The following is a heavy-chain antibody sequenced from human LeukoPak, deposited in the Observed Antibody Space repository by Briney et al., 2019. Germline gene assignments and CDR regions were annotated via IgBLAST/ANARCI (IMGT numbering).Heavy chain of an antibody. D-gene: IGHD6-13*01. V-gene: IGHV3-30*04. CDR1: GFTFSSYA. CDR3: AKVAYSSSWYRGYFDY. CDR2: ISYDGSNK. Sequence: GGSLRLSCAASGFTFSSYAMHWVRQAPGKGLEWVAVISYDGSNKYYADSVKGRFTISRDNSKNTLYLQMNSLRAEDTAVYYCAKVAYSSSWYRGYFDYWGQGTLVTVSS. J-gene: IGHJ4*02.